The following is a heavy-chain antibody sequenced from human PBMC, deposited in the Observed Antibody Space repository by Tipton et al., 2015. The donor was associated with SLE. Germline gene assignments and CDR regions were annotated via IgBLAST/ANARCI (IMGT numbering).Heavy chain of an antibody. D-gene: IGHD6-13*01. J-gene: IGHJ3*02. CDR1: GGSISSSGYY. V-gene: IGHV4-39*01. Sequence: TLSLTCTVSGGSISSSGYYWGWIRQPPGKGLEWIGSIYHSGSTYYNPSLKSRVTISVDTSKNQFSLKLSSVTAADAAVYYRARQADSRPFDIWGQGTMVTVSS. CDR3: ARQADSRPFDI. CDR2: IYHSGST.